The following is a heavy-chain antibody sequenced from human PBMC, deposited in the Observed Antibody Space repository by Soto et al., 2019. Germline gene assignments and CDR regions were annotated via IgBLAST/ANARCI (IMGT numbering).Heavy chain of an antibody. V-gene: IGHV3-49*03. Sequence: GGSLRLSCAASGFTFGDYAMSWFRQAPGKGLEWVGFIRSKPYDGTTEYAASAKGRFTISRDDSKSIAYLQMNSLKTEDTAVYYCAKDLFSMVRGASYYSYGMDVWGQGTTVTVSS. CDR1: GFTFGDYA. CDR2: IRSKPYDGTT. CDR3: AKDLFSMVRGASYYSYGMDV. J-gene: IGHJ6*02. D-gene: IGHD3-10*01.